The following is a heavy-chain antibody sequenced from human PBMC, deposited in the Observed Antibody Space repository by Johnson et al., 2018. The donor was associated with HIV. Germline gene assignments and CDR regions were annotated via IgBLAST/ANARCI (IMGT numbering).Heavy chain of an antibody. CDR2: IKQDGSEK. J-gene: IGHJ3*02. CDR1: GFTFSTYW. V-gene: IGHV3-7*05. D-gene: IGHD6-13*01. Sequence: VQLVESGGGLVQPGGSLRLSCPASGFTFSTYWMSWVRQAPGKGLEWVANIKQDGSEKYYVDSVKGRFTISRDNAKNSLYLQMNSLRAEDTAVYYCARDIAPLAGRDAFDIWGQGTMVTVSS. CDR3: ARDIAPLAGRDAFDI.